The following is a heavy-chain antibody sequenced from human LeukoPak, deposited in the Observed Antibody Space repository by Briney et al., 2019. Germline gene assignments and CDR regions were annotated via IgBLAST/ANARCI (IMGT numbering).Heavy chain of an antibody. J-gene: IGHJ4*02. V-gene: IGHV4-34*01. Sequence: KPSETLSLTCAVYGGSFSGYYWSWIRQPPGKGLEWIGEINHSGSTNYNPSLKSRVTISVDTSKNQFSLKLSSVTAADTAVYYCARADSSGWYYFDYWGQGTLVTVSS. D-gene: IGHD6-19*01. CDR3: ARADSSGWYYFDY. CDR2: INHSGST. CDR1: GGSFSGYY.